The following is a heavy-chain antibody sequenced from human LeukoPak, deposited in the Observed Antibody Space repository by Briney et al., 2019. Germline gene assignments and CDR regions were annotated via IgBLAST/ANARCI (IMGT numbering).Heavy chain of an antibody. CDR3: ARSGYYGSGSYYFSYYGMDV. CDR1: GGSFSGYY. V-gene: IGHV4-34*01. J-gene: IGHJ6*02. D-gene: IGHD3-10*01. CDR2: INHSGST. Sequence: PSETLSLTCAVYGGSFSGYYWSWIRQPPGKGLEWIGEINHSGSTNYNPSLKSRVTISVDTSKNQFSLKLSSVTAADTAVYYCARSGYYGSGSYYFSYYGMDVWGQGTTVTVSS.